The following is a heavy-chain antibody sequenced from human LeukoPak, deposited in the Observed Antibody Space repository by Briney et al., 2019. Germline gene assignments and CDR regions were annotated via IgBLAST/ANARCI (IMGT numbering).Heavy chain of an antibody. CDR3: ARASQLRGDCPHPFDY. D-gene: IGHD2-21*02. CDR1: GFTFSSYS. J-gene: IGHJ4*02. CDR2: ISNSGSSR. Sequence: GGSLRLSCAASGFTFSSYSMNWVRQAPGKGLEWVSSISNSGSSRYYADSVKGRFTISRDNGKNTLYLQMSSLRAEDTAVYYCARASQLRGDCPHPFDYWGQGTLVTVSS. V-gene: IGHV3-21*01.